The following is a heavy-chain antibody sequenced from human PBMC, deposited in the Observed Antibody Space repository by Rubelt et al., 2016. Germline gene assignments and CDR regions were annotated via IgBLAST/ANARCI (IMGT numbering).Heavy chain of an antibody. V-gene: IGHV1-3*01. CDR1: GYIFTNHA. CDR2: INAGNGHT. J-gene: IGHJ4*02. D-gene: IGHD6-25*01. CDR3: ARSDSSGWREIDD. Sequence: QVQLVQSGAEVKKPGASVKVSCKASGYIFTNHAVNWVRQAPGQRLEWMGWINAGNGHTRYSEKFQGRVTFNRDTSATMTYRELSGLTSEETAVYYCARSDSSGWREIDDWGQGTLVTVSS.